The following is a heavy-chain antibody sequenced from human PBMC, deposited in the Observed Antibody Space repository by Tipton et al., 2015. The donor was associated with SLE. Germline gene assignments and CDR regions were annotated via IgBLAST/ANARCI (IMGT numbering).Heavy chain of an antibody. CDR3: ARGDDIIEGGGLGV. J-gene: IGHJ3*01. CDR1: GAPISSGRNV. D-gene: IGHD2-15*01. V-gene: IGHV4-61*09. Sequence: TLSLTCAVSGAPISSGRNVWGWIRQPAGKGLEWLGHVYSSGRVVYKSSLKSRVTISRDTSKDQVSLKLNSVTAADTTRYYCARGDDIIEGGGLGVWGRGTMVSVSS. CDR2: VYSSGRV.